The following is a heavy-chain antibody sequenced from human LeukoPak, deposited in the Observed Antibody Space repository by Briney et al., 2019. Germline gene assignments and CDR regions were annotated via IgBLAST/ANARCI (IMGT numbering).Heavy chain of an antibody. D-gene: IGHD2-15*01. CDR2: IHYSGST. J-gene: IGHJ4*02. CDR3: ARGGGGVDY. CDR1: GGSISSSSYY. Sequence: SETLSLTCTVSGGSISSSSYYWGWIRQPPGKGLEWIGSIHYSGSTYYNPSLKSRVTISVDTSKNQFSLKLSSVTAADTAVYYCARGGGGVDYWGQGTLVTVSS. V-gene: IGHV4-39*07.